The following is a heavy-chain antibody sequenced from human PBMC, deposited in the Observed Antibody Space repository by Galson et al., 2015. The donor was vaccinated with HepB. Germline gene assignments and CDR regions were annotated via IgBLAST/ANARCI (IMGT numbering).Heavy chain of an antibody. V-gene: IGHV3-48*01. Sequence: SLRLSCAASGFTFINYFMNWVRQAPGKGLEWISYMNSGGGTRHYADSVKGRFTISRDNAKNLLYLQMNSLRADDTAVYFCARDLRICTSDSCYGNYYAMDVWGVGTTVTVSS. CDR1: GFTFINYF. CDR3: ARDLRICTSDSCYGNYYAMDV. J-gene: IGHJ6*04. CDR2: MNSGGGTR. D-gene: IGHD2-8*01.